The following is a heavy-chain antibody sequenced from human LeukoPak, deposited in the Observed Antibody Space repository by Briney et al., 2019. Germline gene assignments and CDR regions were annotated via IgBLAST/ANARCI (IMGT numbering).Heavy chain of an antibody. CDR2: IKQDGSEK. J-gene: IGHJ3*02. CDR1: GFTFSSYW. V-gene: IGHV3-7*01. CDR3: ARVRTTVTTFDAFDI. Sequence: GGSLRLSCAASGFTFSSYWMSWVRQAPGKGLEWVANIKQDGSEKYYVDSVKGRFTISRDNAKNLLYLQMNSLRAEDTAVYYCARVRTTVTTFDAFDIWGQGTMVTVSS. D-gene: IGHD4-17*01.